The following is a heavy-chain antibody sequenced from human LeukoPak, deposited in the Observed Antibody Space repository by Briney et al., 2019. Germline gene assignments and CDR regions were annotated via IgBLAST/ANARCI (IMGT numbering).Heavy chain of an antibody. V-gene: IGHV4-59*01. Sequence: SETLSLTCTVSGGSISSYYWNWIRQPPAKGLELIGYIYYSGSTSYNPSLKSLVTIVVDKSKNQFSLKLSSVTAADTAVYYCARGGYSYVNYFDYWGQGTLVTVSS. J-gene: IGHJ4*02. CDR2: IYYSGST. CDR1: GGSISSYY. D-gene: IGHD5-18*01. CDR3: ARGGYSYVNYFDY.